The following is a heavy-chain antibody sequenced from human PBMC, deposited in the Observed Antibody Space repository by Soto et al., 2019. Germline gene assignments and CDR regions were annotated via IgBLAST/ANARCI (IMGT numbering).Heavy chain of an antibody. CDR1: GGSISSYY. CDR2: IYYSGST. V-gene: IGHV4-59*12. D-gene: IGHD6-13*01. CDR3: ARSSSWYSRSAFDI. J-gene: IGHJ3*02. Sequence: SETLSLTCTVSGGSISSYYWSWIRQPPGKGLEWIGYIYYSGSTNYNPSLKSRVTISVDTSKNQFSLKLSSMTAADTAGYYCARSSSWYSRSAFDIWGQGTMVTVSS.